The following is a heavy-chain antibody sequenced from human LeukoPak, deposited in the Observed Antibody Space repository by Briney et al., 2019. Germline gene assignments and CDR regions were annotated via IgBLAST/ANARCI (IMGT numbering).Heavy chain of an antibody. CDR1: GFTFSDYY. D-gene: IGHD2-2*03. V-gene: IGHV3-11*04. CDR2: ISSSGSTI. CDR3: ARDVGYCSSTSCYGDYFDY. J-gene: IGHJ4*02. Sequence: AGGSLRLSCAASGFTFSDYYMSWIRQAPGKGLEWVSYISSSGSTIYYADSVKGRFTISRDNAKNSLYLQMNSLRAEDTAVYYCARDVGYCSSTSCYGDYFDYWGQGTLVTVSS.